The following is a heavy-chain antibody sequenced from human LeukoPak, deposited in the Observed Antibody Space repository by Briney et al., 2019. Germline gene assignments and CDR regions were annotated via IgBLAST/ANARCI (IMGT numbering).Heavy chain of an antibody. Sequence: SETLSLTCTVSGGSISSSSYYWGWIRQPPGKGLEWIGSIYHSGNTYYKPSLKSRVTISVDTSKNQFSLKLSSVTAADTAVYYCARVTSRLGVCDYWGQGTLVTVSS. CDR2: IYHSGNT. CDR3: ARVTSRLGVCDY. V-gene: IGHV4-39*07. D-gene: IGHD2-8*01. CDR1: GGSISSSSYY. J-gene: IGHJ4*02.